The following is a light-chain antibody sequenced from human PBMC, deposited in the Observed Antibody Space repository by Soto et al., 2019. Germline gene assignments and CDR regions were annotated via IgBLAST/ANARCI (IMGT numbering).Light chain of an antibody. J-gene: IGLJ1*01. CDR1: SSDIYAYNY. CDR2: GVN. Sequence: VLTQPASVSGSPGQSITITCTGTSSDIYAYNYVSWYQQHPGKAPKVVISGVNIRPSGVSSRFSGSKSGNTASLTISGLQAEDEAEYFCGSYAGSDTFVFGTGTKVTVL. V-gene: IGLV2-14*01. CDR3: GSYAGSDTFV.